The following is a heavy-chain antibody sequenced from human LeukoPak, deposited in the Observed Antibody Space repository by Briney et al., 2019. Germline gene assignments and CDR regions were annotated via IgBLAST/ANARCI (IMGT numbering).Heavy chain of an antibody. CDR2: IYYSGST. V-gene: IGHV4-59*01. Sequence: SETLSLTCTVSGGSISSYYWSWIRQPPGKGLEWIGYIYYSGSTNYNPSLKSRVTISVDTSKNQFSLKLSSVTAADTAVYYCARDNGSDDILTGYPRGAFDIWGQGTMVTVSS. CDR1: GGSISSYY. J-gene: IGHJ3*02. D-gene: IGHD3-9*01. CDR3: ARDNGSDDILTGYPRGAFDI.